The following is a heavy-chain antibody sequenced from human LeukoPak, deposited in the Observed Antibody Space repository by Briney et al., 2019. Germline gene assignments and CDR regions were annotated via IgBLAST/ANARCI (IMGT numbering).Heavy chain of an antibody. D-gene: IGHD3-22*01. V-gene: IGHV1-24*01. CDR1: GYTLTELS. J-gene: IGHJ4*02. CDR2: FDPEDGET. Sequence: ASVKVSCKVSGYTLTELSMHWVRQAPGKGLEWMGGFDPEDGETIYAQKFQGRVTMTEDTSTDTAYMELSSLRSEDTAVYYCATDFYDSSGSDYWGQGTLVTVSS. CDR3: ATDFYDSSGSDY.